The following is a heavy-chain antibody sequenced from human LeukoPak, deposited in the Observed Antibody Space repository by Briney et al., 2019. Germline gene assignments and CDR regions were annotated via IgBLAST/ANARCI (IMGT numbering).Heavy chain of an antibody. V-gene: IGHV4-4*02. J-gene: IGHJ2*01. Sequence: PSGTLSLTCAVSGGSISSSNWWSWVRQPPGKGLEWIGEIYHSGSTNYNPSLKSRVTISVDKSKNQFSLKLSSVTAADTAVYYCARRFCSSTSCYLGYFDLRGRGTLVTVSS. CDR2: IYHSGST. CDR1: GGSISSSNW. CDR3: ARRFCSSTSCYLGYFDL. D-gene: IGHD2-2*01.